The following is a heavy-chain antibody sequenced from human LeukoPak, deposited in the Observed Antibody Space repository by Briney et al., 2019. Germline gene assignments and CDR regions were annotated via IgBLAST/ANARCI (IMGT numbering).Heavy chain of an antibody. D-gene: IGHD1-26*01. CDR3: ARVVGATGPDY. CDR2: IYYSGST. V-gene: IGHV4-59*12. Sequence: SETLSLTCAVYGGSFSGYYWSWIRQPPGKGLEWIGYIYYSGSTNYNPSLKSRVTISVDTSKNQFSLKLSSVTAADTAIYYCARVVGATGPDYWGQGTLVTVSS. J-gene: IGHJ4*02. CDR1: GGSFSGYY.